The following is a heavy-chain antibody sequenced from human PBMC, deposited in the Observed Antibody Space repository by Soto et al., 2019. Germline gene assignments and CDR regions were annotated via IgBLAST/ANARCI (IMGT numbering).Heavy chain of an antibody. Sequence: QVQLVQSGAEVRKPGSSVKVSCKASGGTFSRHAISWVRQAPRQGLEWMGGIIPIFGTANHAQKFQGRVTIIADESTSTVYMEVSSLRSEDTALYYCARGWGYDSNDYYYAYWGQGTLVIVSS. D-gene: IGHD3-22*01. CDR3: ARGWGYDSNDYYYAY. J-gene: IGHJ4*02. CDR2: IIPIFGTA. CDR1: GGTFSRHA. V-gene: IGHV1-69*01.